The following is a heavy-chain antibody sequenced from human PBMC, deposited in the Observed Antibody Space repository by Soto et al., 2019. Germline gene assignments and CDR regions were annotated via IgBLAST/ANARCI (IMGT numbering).Heavy chain of an antibody. CDR2: IIPIFGTA. Sequence: QVQLVQSGAEVKKPGSSVKVSCKASGGTFSSYAISWVRQAPGQGLEWMGGIIPIFGTANYAQKFQGRVTIPADESTSTAYMVRSSPRSEDTAVYYCASGNYGDYPYYYYCCMDDWGQGTTVTVSS. V-gene: IGHV1-69*01. J-gene: IGHJ6*02. CDR1: GGTFSSYA. CDR3: ASGNYGDYPYYYYCCMDD. D-gene: IGHD4-17*01.